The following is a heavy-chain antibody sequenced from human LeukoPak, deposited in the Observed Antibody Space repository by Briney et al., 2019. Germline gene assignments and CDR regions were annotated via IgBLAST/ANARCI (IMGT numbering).Heavy chain of an antibody. V-gene: IGHV3-30*18. CDR2: ISYDGSNK. J-gene: IGHJ4*02. CDR1: GFTFSSYG. CDR3: AKDQGIY. Sequence: GSLRLSCAASGFTFSSYGMHWVRQAPGKGLEWVAVISYDGSNKYYADSVKGRFTISRDNSKNTLYLQMNSLRAEDTAVYYCAKDQGIYWGQGTLVTVSS.